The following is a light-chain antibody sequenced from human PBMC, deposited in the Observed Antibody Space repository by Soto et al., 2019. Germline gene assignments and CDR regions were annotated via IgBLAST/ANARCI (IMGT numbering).Light chain of an antibody. CDR2: DAS. CDR3: QPYNSYART. CDR1: QSISSW. J-gene: IGKJ1*01. Sequence: DIQMTQSPSTLSASVGDRVTITCRASQSISSWLAWYQQKPGKAPKLLIYDASSLESGVASRFSGSGSVTEFASTIRGLQPDDFATYYCQPYNSYARTFGQGTKVEIQ. V-gene: IGKV1-5*01.